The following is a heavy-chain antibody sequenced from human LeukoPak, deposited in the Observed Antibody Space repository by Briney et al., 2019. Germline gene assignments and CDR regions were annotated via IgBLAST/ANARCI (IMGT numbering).Heavy chain of an antibody. J-gene: IGHJ2*01. CDR1: AFTVSSNY. CDR3: AKDPADYQVPYSRYFDL. CDR2: IYSGGST. Sequence: GGSLRLSCAASAFTVSSNYMSWVRQAPGKWLECGSVIYSGGSTYYADSVKGRFTISRDNSKNTLYLQMNTLRAEGTAVYYCAKDPADYQVPYSRYFDLWGRGTLVTVSS. V-gene: IGHV3-53*01. D-gene: IGHD2-2*01.